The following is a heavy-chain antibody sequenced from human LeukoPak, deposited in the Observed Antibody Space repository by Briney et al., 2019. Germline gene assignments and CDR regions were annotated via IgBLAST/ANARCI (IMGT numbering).Heavy chain of an antibody. CDR3: VSGACDYYYYYYGMEA. CDR2: IYTCGCT. Sequence: SQSLSLTLTVSLGSLRIGSYYGSWIRQPAGKGLEWIVRIYTCGCTNYNPSLKSRVTISLGTSNNHLSLELGSVTAADTAVYYCVSGACDYYYYYYGMEAWGQGNTVTVSS. D-gene: IGHD3-10*01. CDR1: LGSLRIGSYY. J-gene: IGHJ6*02. V-gene: IGHV4-61*02.